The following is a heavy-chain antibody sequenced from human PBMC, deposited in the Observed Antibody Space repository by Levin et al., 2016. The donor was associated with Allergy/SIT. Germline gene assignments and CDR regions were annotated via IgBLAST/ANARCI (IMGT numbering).Heavy chain of an antibody. D-gene: IGHD4-17*01. CDR2: INHSGST. CDR3: ARQGVRGLYYYYGMDV. CDR1: GGSFSGYY. Sequence: SETLSLTCAVYGGSFSGYYWSWIRQPPGKGLEWIGEINHSGSTNYNPSLKSRVTISVDTSKNQFSLKLSSVTAADTAVYYCARQGVRGLYYYYGMDVWGQGTTVTVSS. J-gene: IGHJ6*02. V-gene: IGHV4-34*01.